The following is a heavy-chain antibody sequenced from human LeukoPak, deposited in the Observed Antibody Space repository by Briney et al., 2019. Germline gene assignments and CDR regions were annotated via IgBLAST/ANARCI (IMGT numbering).Heavy chain of an antibody. Sequence: QAGGSLRLSCAASGFTVSTNYMNWVRQAPGKGLERVSILYSGSSTYYADSVEGRFTISRDSSKNTLFLQMNDLRAEDTAVYYCARVGDHFHWYLDLWGRGTLVTVSS. D-gene: IGHD3-3*02. CDR2: LYSGSST. J-gene: IGHJ2*01. V-gene: IGHV3-53*01. CDR1: GFTVSTNY. CDR3: ARVGDHFHWYLDL.